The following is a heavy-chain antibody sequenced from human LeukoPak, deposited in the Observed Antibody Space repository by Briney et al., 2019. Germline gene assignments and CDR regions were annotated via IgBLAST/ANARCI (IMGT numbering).Heavy chain of an antibody. CDR3: ARARYSSSWYPVY. V-gene: IGHV4-34*01. J-gene: IGHJ4*02. CDR2: INHSGST. Sequence: PSETLSLTCAVYGGSFSGYYWSWIRQPPGKGLEWIGEINHSGSTNYNPSLKSRVTISVDTSKNQFSLKLSSVTAADTAVYYCARARYSSSWYPVYGGQGTLVTVSS. D-gene: IGHD6-13*01. CDR1: GGSFSGYY.